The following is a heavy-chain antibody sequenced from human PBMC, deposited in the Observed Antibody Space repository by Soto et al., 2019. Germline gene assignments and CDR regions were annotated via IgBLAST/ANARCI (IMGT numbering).Heavy chain of an antibody. CDR1: GYTFTSYA. J-gene: IGHJ4*02. CDR3: ARDPNFSGNYYFDY. CDR2: INAGNGNT. D-gene: IGHD1-26*01. V-gene: IGHV1-3*01. Sequence: ASVKVSCKASGYTFTSYAMHWVRQAPGQRLEWMGWINAGNGNTKYSQKFQGRVTITRDTSASTAYMELSSLRSEDTAVYYCARDPNFSGNYYFDYWGQGTLVTVSS.